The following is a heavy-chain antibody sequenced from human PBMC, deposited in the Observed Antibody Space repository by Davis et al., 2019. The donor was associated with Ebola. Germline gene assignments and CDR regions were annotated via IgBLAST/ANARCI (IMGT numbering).Heavy chain of an antibody. D-gene: IGHD3-10*01. CDR3: ATLWFGEFLGMDV. CDR2: INHNSGGT. J-gene: IGHJ6*04. V-gene: IGHV1-2*06. Sequence: ASVKVSCKASGYTFTGYYMHWVRQAPGQGLEWMGRINHNSGGTNYAQKFQGRVTMTRDTSISTAYMELSRLRSDDTAVYYCATLWFGEFLGMDVWGKGTTVTVSS. CDR1: GYTFTGYY.